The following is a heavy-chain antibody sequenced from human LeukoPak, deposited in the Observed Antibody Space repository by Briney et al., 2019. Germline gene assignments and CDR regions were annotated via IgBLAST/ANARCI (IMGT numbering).Heavy chain of an antibody. CDR2: ISDTGNT. J-gene: IGHJ4*02. Sequence: GGSLRLSCAASGFTLSSYAMSWVRQAPGKGLEWVSAISDTGNTYHADSVKGRSTISRDSSKNTLFLQMNRLRPEDAAVYYCAKAPVTTCRGAFCYPFDYWGLGTLVTVSS. CDR3: AKAPVTTCRGAFCYPFDY. D-gene: IGHD2-15*01. CDR1: GFTLSSYA. V-gene: IGHV3-23*01.